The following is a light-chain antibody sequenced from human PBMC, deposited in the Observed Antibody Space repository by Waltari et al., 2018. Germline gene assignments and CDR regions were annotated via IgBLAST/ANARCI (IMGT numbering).Light chain of an antibody. Sequence: QAAVTQEPSLTVSPGGPVTLTCDSSTGPVHSGHYPYWFQQNPGQAPRTLIYETSNKHPWTPARFSGSLLGGKAALTLSGAQPEDEADYYCLLSYSGARVFGGGTKLTVL. V-gene: IGLV7-46*01. J-gene: IGLJ3*02. CDR3: LLSYSGARV. CDR1: TGPVHSGHY. CDR2: ETS.